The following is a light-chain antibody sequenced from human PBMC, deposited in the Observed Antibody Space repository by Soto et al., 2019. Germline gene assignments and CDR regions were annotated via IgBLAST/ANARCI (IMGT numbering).Light chain of an antibody. Sequence: DIQITQSPSALSGSVGDRVTITCRASQTISSWLAWYQQKTGKAHKLLIYKASTLKSGVPSRFSGSGSGTEFTLTISSLQPDDFATYYCQHYNSYSEAFGQGTKV. CDR3: QHYNSYSEA. CDR1: QTISSW. V-gene: IGKV1-5*03. CDR2: KAS. J-gene: IGKJ1*01.